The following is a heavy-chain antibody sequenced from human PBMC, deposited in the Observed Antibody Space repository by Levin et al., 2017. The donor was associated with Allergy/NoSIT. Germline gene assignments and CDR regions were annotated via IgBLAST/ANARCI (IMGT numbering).Heavy chain of an antibody. CDR1: GFIFSDYM. V-gene: IGHV3-30-3*01. J-gene: IGHJ4*02. Sequence: PGGSLRLSCTASGFIFSDYMMHWVRQAPGKGLEWVAVTSDGGANEHYADSVKGRFTISRDNSKNTLYLQMNSLRPEDTAVYYCARDDVPYSGNYPFEYWGQGTLVTVSS. CDR3: ARDDVPYSGNYPFEY. D-gene: IGHD1-26*01. CDR2: TSDGGANE.